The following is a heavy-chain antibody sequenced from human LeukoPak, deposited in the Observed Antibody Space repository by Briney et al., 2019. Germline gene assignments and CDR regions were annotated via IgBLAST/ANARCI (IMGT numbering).Heavy chain of an antibody. CDR2: IHSGGST. J-gene: IGHJ3*02. CDR1: GFTVSNNY. Sequence: GGSLRLSCAASGFTVSNNYMSWVRQAPGKGLEWVSVIHSGGSTYYADSVKGRFTISRDSSKNTLYLQMNSLRAEDTAVYYCARGLSFMDAFDIWGQGTMVTVSS. V-gene: IGHV3-53*01. CDR3: ARGLSFMDAFDI.